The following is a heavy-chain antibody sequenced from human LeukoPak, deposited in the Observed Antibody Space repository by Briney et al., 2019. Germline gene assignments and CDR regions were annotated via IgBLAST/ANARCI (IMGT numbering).Heavy chain of an antibody. CDR1: RGSICSSIYY. V-gene: IGHV4-39*07. CDR2: ILYVGST. J-gene: IGHJ4*02. Sequence: SGALSDTCTDPRGSICSSIYYWGWTSQPPGKGLESIALILYVGSTNYNPSRKSGSTISVKTSKNQFFWKLSSGAAAATAGYYCASAEGIQLWWALPAPFDYWGQGTLVTVSS. D-gene: IGHD5-18*01. CDR3: ASAEGIQLWWALPAPFDY.